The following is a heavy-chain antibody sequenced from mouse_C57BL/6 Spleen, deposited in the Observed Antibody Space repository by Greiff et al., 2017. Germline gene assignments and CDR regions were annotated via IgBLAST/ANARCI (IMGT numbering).Heavy chain of an antibody. V-gene: IGHV1-62-2*01. CDR3: ARHEGNYYGSSYYFDY. J-gene: IGHJ2*01. CDR2: FYPGSGSI. CDR1: GYTFTEYT. D-gene: IGHD1-1*01. Sequence: QVQLQQSGAELVKPGASVKLSCKASGYTFTEYTIHWVKQRSGQGLEWIGWFYPGSGSIKYNEKFKDKATLTADKSSSTVYMELSRLTSEDTAVYFCARHEGNYYGSSYYFDYWGQGTTLTVSS.